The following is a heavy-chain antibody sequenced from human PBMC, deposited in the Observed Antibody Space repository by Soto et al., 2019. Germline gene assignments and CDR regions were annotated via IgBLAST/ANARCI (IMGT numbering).Heavy chain of an antibody. CDR3: ARDRGYDGQYTSDY. D-gene: IGHD5-12*01. V-gene: IGHV4-31*03. CDR1: GGSISIGGFY. J-gene: IGHJ4*02. CDR2: IYSSGST. Sequence: QVQLQESGPGLVKASQTLSLTCTVSGGSISIGGFYWSWIRQLPGKGLEWIGYIYSSGSTYYNPSLRGRLTISVDTSKNQFSLKLSSVTAADTAVYYCARDRGYDGQYTSDYWGQGTLVTVSS.